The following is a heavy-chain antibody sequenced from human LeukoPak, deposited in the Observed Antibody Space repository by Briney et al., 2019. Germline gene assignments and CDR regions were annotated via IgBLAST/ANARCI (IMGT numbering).Heavy chain of an antibody. D-gene: IGHD3-10*01. J-gene: IGHJ3*02. CDR3: ARYDMVPGLHAFDI. V-gene: IGHV4-38-2*02. CDR1: GYSISSGYY. Sequence: SETLSLTCTVSGYSISSGYYWGWIRQPPGKGLEWIGSIYHSGSTYYNPSLKSRVTISVDTSKNQFSLKLSSVTAADTAVYYCARYDMVPGLHAFDIWGQGTMVTVSS. CDR2: IYHSGST.